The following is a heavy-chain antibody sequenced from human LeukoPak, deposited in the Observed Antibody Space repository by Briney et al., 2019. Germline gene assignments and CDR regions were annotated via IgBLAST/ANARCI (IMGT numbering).Heavy chain of an antibody. CDR2: MNPNSGKT. CDR1: GYTFTSYD. V-gene: IGHV1-8*03. Sequence: ASVKVSCKASGYTFTSYDINWVRQATGQGLEWMGWMNPNSGKTGYAQKFQSRVTITRNTSISTAYMELSSLRSEDTAVYYCARGGKLRYFDWLLYTSGIWFDPWGQGTLVTVSS. D-gene: IGHD3-9*01. J-gene: IGHJ5*02. CDR3: ARGGKLRYFDWLLYTSGIWFDP.